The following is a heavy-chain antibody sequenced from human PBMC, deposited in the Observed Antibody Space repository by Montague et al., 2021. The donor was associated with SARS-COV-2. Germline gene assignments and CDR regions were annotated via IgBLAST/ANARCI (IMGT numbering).Heavy chain of an antibody. Sequence: SETLSLTCTVSGGSISSSSYYWGWVRQPPGKGLEWIGSIYYSGSTYYNPSLKSRVTISVDTSKNQFSLKLGSVTAADAAVYYCARERRYCSGGSCYSGWFDPWGQGTLVTVSS. CDR2: IYYSGST. J-gene: IGHJ5*02. CDR3: ARERRYCSGGSCYSGWFDP. D-gene: IGHD2-15*01. V-gene: IGHV4-39*07. CDR1: GGSISSSSYY.